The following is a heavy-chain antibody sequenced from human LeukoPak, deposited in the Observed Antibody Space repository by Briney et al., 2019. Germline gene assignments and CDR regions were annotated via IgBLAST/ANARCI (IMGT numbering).Heavy chain of an antibody. Sequence: GGTLRLSCAASGFTFSSYGMSWVRQAPGKGLEWVSAISGSGGSTYFADSVKGRFTISRDNSKNTLYLQMNSLRAEDTAVYYCAKRRGLELLYYYYMDVWGKGTTVTVSS. CDR2: ISGSGGST. CDR3: AKRRGLELLYYYYMDV. D-gene: IGHD1-7*01. CDR1: GFTFSSYG. J-gene: IGHJ6*03. V-gene: IGHV3-23*01.